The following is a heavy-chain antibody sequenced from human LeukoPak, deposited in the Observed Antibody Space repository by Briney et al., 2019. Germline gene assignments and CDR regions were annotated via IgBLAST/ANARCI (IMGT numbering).Heavy chain of an antibody. Sequence: GRSLRLSCAASGFTFSSYAMHWVRQAPGKGPEWVAVISRDENNKYYADSVKGRFTISRDNSRNTLYPQMDSLRAEDTAVYYCAKVRTWLHLGDPWGQGTLVTVSS. CDR2: ISRDENNK. V-gene: IGHV3-30*18. J-gene: IGHJ5*02. CDR1: GFTFSSYA. CDR3: AKVRTWLHLGDP. D-gene: IGHD5-24*01.